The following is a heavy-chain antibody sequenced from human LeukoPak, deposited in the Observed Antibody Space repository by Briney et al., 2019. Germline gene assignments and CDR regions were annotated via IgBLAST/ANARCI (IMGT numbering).Heavy chain of an antibody. CDR1: GGSFSSGSYS. V-gene: IGHV4-30-4*07. Sequence: SETLSLTCAVSGGSFSSGSYSWSWIRQPPGKGLEWIGYIYYSGSAYYNPSLKSRVTISVDKSKNQFSLKLTSVTAADTAVYYCARRRGFSGYDSRQNHYMDVWGKGTTVTVSS. CDR2: IYYSGSA. CDR3: ARRRGFSGYDSRQNHYMDV. J-gene: IGHJ6*03. D-gene: IGHD5-12*01.